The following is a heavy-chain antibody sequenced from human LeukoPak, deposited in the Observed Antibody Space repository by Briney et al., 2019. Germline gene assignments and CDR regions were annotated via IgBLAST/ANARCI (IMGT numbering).Heavy chain of an antibody. CDR2: ISGDGVST. CDR1: GLPIADFA. Sequence: GGSLRLSCVASGLPIADFAMHWVRQAPGKGLEWVSLISGDGVSTFYADSVKGRFSISRDNSKNSLSLEMNSLRTEDTAMYYCARESGKFDYWGQGTPVAVSS. V-gene: IGHV3-43*02. J-gene: IGHJ4*02. CDR3: ARESGKFDY.